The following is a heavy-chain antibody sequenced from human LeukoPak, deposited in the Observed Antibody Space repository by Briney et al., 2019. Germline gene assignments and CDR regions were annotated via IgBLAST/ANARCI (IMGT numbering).Heavy chain of an antibody. CDR2: IIPIFGTA. Sequence: ASVKVSCKASGGTFSSYTISWVRQAPGQGLEWMGGIIPIFGTAKYAEKLQGRVTITADESTSIAYMELSSLRSEDTAVYYCARAVAPVRGVKVDYWGQGTLVTVSS. CDR1: GGTFSSYT. V-gene: IGHV1-69*13. D-gene: IGHD3-10*01. J-gene: IGHJ4*02. CDR3: ARAVAPVRGVKVDY.